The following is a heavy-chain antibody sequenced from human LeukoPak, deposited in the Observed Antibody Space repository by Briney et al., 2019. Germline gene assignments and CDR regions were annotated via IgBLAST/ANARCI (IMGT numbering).Heavy chain of an antibody. CDR2: ISGSGGST. J-gene: IGHJ5*02. CDR1: GFTFSSYA. Sequence: GGSLRLSCAASGFTFSSYAMSWVRQAPGKGLEWVSAISGSGGSTYYADSVKGRFTISRDNSKNTLYLQMNSLRAEDTAVYYCTKDRIQLGGLRQNWFDPWGQGTLVTVSS. CDR3: TKDRIQLGGLRQNWFDP. V-gene: IGHV3-23*01. D-gene: IGHD5-18*01.